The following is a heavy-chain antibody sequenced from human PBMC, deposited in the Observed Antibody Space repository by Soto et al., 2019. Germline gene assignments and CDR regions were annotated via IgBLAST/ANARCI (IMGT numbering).Heavy chain of an antibody. J-gene: IGHJ6*02. CDR2: IDPSDSYT. Sequence: GESLKISCKGSGYSLTSYWISWVRQMPGKGLEWMGRIDPSDSYTNYSPSFQGHVTISADKSISTAYLQWSSLKASDTAMYYCARGNSSGYFHYYYYGMDVWGQGTTVTVSS. CDR3: ARGNSSGYFHYYYYGMDV. V-gene: IGHV5-10-1*01. CDR1: GYSLTSYW. D-gene: IGHD3-22*01.